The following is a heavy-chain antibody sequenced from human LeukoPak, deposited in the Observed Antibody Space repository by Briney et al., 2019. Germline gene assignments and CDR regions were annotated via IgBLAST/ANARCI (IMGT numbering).Heavy chain of an antibody. Sequence: PGGSLRLSCAASGFTFSSYGMHWVRQAPGKGLEWVAVISNDGSNKYHADSVRGRLTISRDNSKNTLYLQMNSLRVEDTAVYYCAKDRGYYDNSGFLDYWGQGTLVTASS. CDR2: ISNDGSNK. D-gene: IGHD3-22*01. CDR3: AKDRGYYDNSGFLDY. J-gene: IGHJ4*02. V-gene: IGHV3-30*18. CDR1: GFTFSSYG.